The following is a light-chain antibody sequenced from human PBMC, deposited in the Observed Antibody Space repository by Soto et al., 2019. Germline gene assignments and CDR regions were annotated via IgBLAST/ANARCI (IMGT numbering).Light chain of an antibody. CDR2: GAS. CDR1: QSVSSSY. CDR3: PQYGSSTRT. J-gene: IGKJ1*01. V-gene: IGKV3-20*01. Sequence: EIVLTQSPGTRSLSPGERATLSCRASQSVSSSYLAWYQQKPGQAPRLLIYGASSRETGIPDRFSGSGSGTDFTLTISRLEPEDFAVYYCPQYGSSTRTFGQGTKVDIK.